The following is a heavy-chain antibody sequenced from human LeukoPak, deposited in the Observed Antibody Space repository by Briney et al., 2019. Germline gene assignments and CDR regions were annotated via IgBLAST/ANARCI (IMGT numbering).Heavy chain of an antibody. Sequence: SVKVSCKASGGTFSSYAISWVRQAPGQGLEWMGGIIPIFGTANYAQKFQGRVTITADESTSTAYMELSSLRSEDTAVYYCARGDIVVALTDYYYYYGMDVWGKGTTVTVSS. J-gene: IGHJ6*04. CDR2: IIPIFGTA. D-gene: IGHD2-2*01. CDR1: GGTFSSYA. V-gene: IGHV1-69*01. CDR3: ARGDIVVALTDYYYYYGMDV.